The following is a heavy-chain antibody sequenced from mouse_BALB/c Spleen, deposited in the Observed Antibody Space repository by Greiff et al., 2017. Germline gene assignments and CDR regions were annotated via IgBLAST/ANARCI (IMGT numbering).Heavy chain of an antibody. CDR2: ISSGSSTI. CDR1: GFTFSSFG. V-gene: IGHV5-17*02. Sequence: EVMLVESGGGLVQPGGSRKLSCAASGFTFSSFGMHWVRQAPEKGLEWVAYISSGSSTIYYADTVKGRFTISRDNPKNTLFLQMTSLRSEDTAMYYCARGGATVVDVWGAGTTVTVSS. D-gene: IGHD1-1*01. J-gene: IGHJ1*01. CDR3: ARGGATVVDV.